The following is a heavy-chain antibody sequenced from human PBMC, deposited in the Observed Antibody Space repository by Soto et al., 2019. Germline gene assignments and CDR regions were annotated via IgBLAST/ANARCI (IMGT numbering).Heavy chain of an antibody. V-gene: IGHV1-18*01. Sequence: ASVKVSGKASGYTFTSYGISWVRQAPGQGLEWMGWISAYNGNTNYAQKLQGRVTMTTDTSTSTAYMELRSLRSDDTAVYYCARGGWDIVVVTATLFDYWGQGTLVTVSS. J-gene: IGHJ4*02. CDR1: GYTFTSYG. CDR2: ISAYNGNT. CDR3: ARGGWDIVVVTATLFDY. D-gene: IGHD2-21*02.